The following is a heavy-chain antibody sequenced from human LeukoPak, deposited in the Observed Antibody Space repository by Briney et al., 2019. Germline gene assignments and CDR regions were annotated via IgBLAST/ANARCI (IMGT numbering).Heavy chain of an antibody. D-gene: IGHD5-18*01. V-gene: IGHV4-30-4*01. CDR3: ARGRGYSYDQHDAFDI. CDR2: IYYSGST. Sequence: PSQTLSLTCTVSGGSISSGDYYWSWIRQPPGKGLEWIGYIYYSGSTYYNPSLKSRVTISVDTSKNQFSLKLSSVTAADTAVYYCARGRGYSYDQHDAFDIWGQGTMVTVSS. J-gene: IGHJ3*02. CDR1: GGSISSGDYY.